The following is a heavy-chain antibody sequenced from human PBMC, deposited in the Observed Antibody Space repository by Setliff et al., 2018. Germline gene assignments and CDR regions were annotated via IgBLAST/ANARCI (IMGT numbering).Heavy chain of an antibody. V-gene: IGHV4-34*01. D-gene: IGHD3-3*01. Sequence: PSETLSLTCVVYGDSFSDYYWSWIRQPPGKGLEWIGEINHRGSTNYSPSLRSRVTMSVDTSKKQLSLMLSTVTAADTAVYYCVRGFTIFGVVKLERWFDPWGQGTLVTVSS. J-gene: IGHJ5*02. CDR2: INHRGST. CDR1: GDSFSDYY. CDR3: VRGFTIFGVVKLERWFDP.